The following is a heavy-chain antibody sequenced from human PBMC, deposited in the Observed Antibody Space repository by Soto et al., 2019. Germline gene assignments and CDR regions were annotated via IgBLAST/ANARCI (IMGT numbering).Heavy chain of an antibody. D-gene: IGHD1-26*01. CDR3: ATQEVGGSYVYTFDP. CDR2: IYYSGST. V-gene: IGHV4-39*01. CDR1: GGSISSSGYN. J-gene: IGHJ5*02. Sequence: SETLSLTCAVSGGSISSSGYNWSWIRQHPGKGLEWIGSIYYSGSTYYNPSLKSRVTISVDTSKNQFSLKLSSVTAADTAVYYCATQEVGGSYVYTFDPWGQGTLVTVSS.